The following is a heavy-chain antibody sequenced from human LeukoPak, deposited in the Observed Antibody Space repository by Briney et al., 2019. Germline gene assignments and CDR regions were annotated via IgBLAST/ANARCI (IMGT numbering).Heavy chain of an antibody. CDR2: INPNGGGT. D-gene: IGHD2-2*01. V-gene: IGHV1-2*02. J-gene: IGHJ4*02. Sequence: ASVKVSCKASGYTFTGYYMHWVRQAPGQGLEWMGWINPNGGGTNYAQKFQGRVTMTRDTSISTAYMELSRLRSDDTAVYYCAREVRKYQLPASSRTKMASDYWGQGTLVTVSS. CDR3: AREVRKYQLPASSRTKMASDY. CDR1: GYTFTGYY.